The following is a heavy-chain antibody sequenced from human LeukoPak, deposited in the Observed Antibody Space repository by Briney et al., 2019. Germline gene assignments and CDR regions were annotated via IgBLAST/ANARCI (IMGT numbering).Heavy chain of an antibody. CDR3: ATPGTTYYYDSSGYYYDYFDY. J-gene: IGHJ4*02. CDR1: GGTFSSYA. V-gene: IGHV1-69*06. D-gene: IGHD3-22*01. Sequence: GSSVKVSCKASGGTFSSYAISWVRQAPGQGLEWMGRIIPIFGTANYAQKFQGRVTITADKSTSTAYMGLSSLRSEDTAVYYCATPGTTYYYDSSGYYYDYFDYWGQGTLVTVSS. CDR2: IIPIFGTA.